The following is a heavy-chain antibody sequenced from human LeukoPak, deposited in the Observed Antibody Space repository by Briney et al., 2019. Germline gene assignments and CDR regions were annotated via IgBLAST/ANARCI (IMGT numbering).Heavy chain of an antibody. V-gene: IGHV3-23*01. CDR2: ISGSGGST. CDR1: GFTFSSYA. D-gene: IGHD2-15*01. Sequence: PGGSLRLSCAASGFTFSSYAMSWVRQAPGKGLEWVPAISGSGGSTYYADSVKGRFTISRDNSKNTLYLQMNSLRAEDTAVYYCAKDRSLSVVVVAATYGFDYWGQGTLVTVSS. CDR3: AKDRSLSVVVVAATYGFDY. J-gene: IGHJ4*02.